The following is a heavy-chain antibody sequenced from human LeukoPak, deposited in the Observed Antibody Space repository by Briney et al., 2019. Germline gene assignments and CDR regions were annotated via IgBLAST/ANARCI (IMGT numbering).Heavy chain of an antibody. Sequence: GRSLRLLCAASGLPYRIYSMQWARQAPGKALEWGTSIDGSSRILYYADAVKGRFTISRDNAKNSLYLQMNSLRAEDTAVYYCARESGGTYYEAFDIWGQGTMVTVSS. CDR1: GLPYRIYS. CDR2: IDGSSRIL. D-gene: IGHD1-26*01. V-gene: IGHV3-21*01. J-gene: IGHJ3*02. CDR3: ARESGGTYYEAFDI.